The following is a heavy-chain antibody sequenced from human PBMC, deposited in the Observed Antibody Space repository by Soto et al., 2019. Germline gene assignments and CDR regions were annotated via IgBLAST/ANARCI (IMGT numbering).Heavy chain of an antibody. V-gene: IGHV3-66*01. D-gene: IGHD6-6*01. CDR2: IYSGGST. CDR1: GFTVSSNY. Sequence: GSLRLSCAASGFTVSSNYMSWVRQAPGKGLEWVSVIYSGGSTYYADSVKGRFTISRDNSKNTLYLQMNSLRAEDTAVYYCASPSIAERLGYWGQGTLVTVS. CDR3: ASPSIAERLGY. J-gene: IGHJ4*02.